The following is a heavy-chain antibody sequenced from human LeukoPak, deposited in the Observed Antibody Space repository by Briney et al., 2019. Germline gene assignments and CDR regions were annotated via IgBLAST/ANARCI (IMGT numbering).Heavy chain of an antibody. CDR2: IIPIFGTA. CDR1: GGTFSSYA. Sequence: SVKVSCKASGGTFSSYAISWVRQAPGQGLEWMGRIIPIFGTANYAQKFQGRVTITTDESTGTAYMELSSLRSEDTAVYYCAKGGLYCSSTSCYSLPPWYNWFDPWGQGTLVTVSS. D-gene: IGHD2-2*01. V-gene: IGHV1-69*05. J-gene: IGHJ5*02. CDR3: AKGGLYCSSTSCYSLPPWYNWFDP.